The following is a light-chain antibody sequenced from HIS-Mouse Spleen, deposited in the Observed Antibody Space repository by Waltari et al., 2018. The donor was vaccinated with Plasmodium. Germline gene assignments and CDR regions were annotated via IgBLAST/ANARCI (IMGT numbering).Light chain of an antibody. CDR1: QSISSR. CDR3: QQYNSYSWT. Sequence: DIQITQSPSTLSASVGDRVTLTCRASQSISSRLAWYQQKPGKGPKLLIYEASSLEIGVPSRFSGSGSGTEFTLTISSLQPDDVATYYCQQYNSYSWTFGQGTKVEIK. J-gene: IGKJ1*01. V-gene: IGKV1-5*03. CDR2: EAS.